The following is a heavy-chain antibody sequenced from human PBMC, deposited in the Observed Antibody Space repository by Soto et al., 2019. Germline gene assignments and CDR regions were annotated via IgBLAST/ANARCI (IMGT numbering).Heavy chain of an antibody. CDR1: GFTFSSYA. CDR3: ARRGPGTYFDY. V-gene: IGHV3-23*01. CDR2: VSGSGGST. D-gene: IGHD6-13*01. Sequence: EVQLLESGGGLVQPGGSLRLSCAASGFTFSSYAMRWVRQAPGKGLEWVSAVSGSGGSTYYADSVKGRFTISRDNSKNTLYLQMNSLRSEDTAVYYCARRGPGTYFDYWGQGTLVTVSS. J-gene: IGHJ4*02.